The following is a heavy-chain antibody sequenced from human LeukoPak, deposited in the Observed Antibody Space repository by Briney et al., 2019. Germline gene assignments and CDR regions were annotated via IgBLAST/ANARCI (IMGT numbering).Heavy chain of an antibody. CDR3: ARVYSGYDLNYYYYGMDV. J-gene: IGHJ6*02. CDR1: GFTFSSYS. D-gene: IGHD5-12*01. Sequence: GGSLRLSCAASGFTFSSYSMNWVRQAPGKGLEWVSSISSSSSYIYYADSVKGRFTISRDNAKNSLYLQMNSLRAEDTAVYYCARVYSGYDLNYYYYGMDVWGQGTTVTVSS. V-gene: IGHV3-21*01. CDR2: ISSSSSYI.